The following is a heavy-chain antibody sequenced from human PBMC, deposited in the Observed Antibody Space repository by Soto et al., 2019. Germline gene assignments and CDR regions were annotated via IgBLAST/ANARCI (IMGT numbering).Heavy chain of an antibody. CDR2: ISGSGGST. CDR1: GFTFSSYA. CDR3: AKDLAVTMIVVVPPSASDI. V-gene: IGHV3-23*01. J-gene: IGHJ3*02. Sequence: GGSLRLSCAASGFTFSSYAMSWVRQAPGKGLEWVSAISGSGGSTYYADSVKGRFTISRDNSKNTLYLQMNSLRAEDTAVYYCAKDLAVTMIVVVPPSASDIWGQGTMVTVSS. D-gene: IGHD3-22*01.